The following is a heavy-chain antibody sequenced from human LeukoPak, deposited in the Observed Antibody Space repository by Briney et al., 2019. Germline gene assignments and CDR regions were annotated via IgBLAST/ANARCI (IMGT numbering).Heavy chain of an antibody. CDR1: GYSISSGYY. Sequence: PSETLSLTCAVPGYSISSGYYWGWIRQPPGKGLEWIGSIYHSGSTYYNPSLKSRVTISVDKSKNQFSLKLSSVTAADTAVYYCAIHTAMATRTFDYWGQGTLVTVSS. J-gene: IGHJ4*02. CDR2: IYHSGST. CDR3: AIHTAMATRTFDY. D-gene: IGHD5-18*01. V-gene: IGHV4-38-2*01.